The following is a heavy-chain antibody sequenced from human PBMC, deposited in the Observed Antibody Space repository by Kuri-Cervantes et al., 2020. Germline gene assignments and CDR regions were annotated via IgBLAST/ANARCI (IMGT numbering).Heavy chain of an antibody. J-gene: IGHJ6*02. Sequence: ASVKVSCKASGYTFTSYAMHWVRQAPGQRLEWMGWSNAGNGNTKYSQEFQGRVTITRDTSASTAYMELSSLRSEDTAVYYCARSSGYESHYYYYYYGMDVWGQGTLVTVSS. CDR2: SNAGNGNT. V-gene: IGHV1-3*02. CDR1: GYTFTSYA. D-gene: IGHD5-12*01. CDR3: ARSSGYESHYYYYYYGMDV.